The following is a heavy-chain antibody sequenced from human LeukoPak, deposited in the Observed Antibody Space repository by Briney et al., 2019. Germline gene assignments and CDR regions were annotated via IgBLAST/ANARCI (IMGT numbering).Heavy chain of an antibody. J-gene: IGHJ6*03. Sequence: GESLKISCKGSGYSFTSYWIGWVRQMPGKGLEWMGIIYPGDSETRYSPSFQGQVTISADKSISTAYLQWSSLKASDTAMYYCARHRDDILNPSYYYYMDVWGKGTTVTISS. CDR2: IYPGDSET. V-gene: IGHV5-51*01. D-gene: IGHD3-9*01. CDR1: GYSFTSYW. CDR3: ARHRDDILNPSYYYYMDV.